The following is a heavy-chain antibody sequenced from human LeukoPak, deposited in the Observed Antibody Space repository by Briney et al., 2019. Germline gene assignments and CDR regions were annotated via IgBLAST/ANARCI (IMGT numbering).Heavy chain of an antibody. V-gene: IGHV3-21*04. D-gene: IGHD3-3*01. CDR1: GFTFSSYS. CDR3: ARDSSPTSYYDFWSGNNWFDP. J-gene: IGHJ5*02. Sequence: GGSLRLSCAASGFTFSSYSMNWVRQAPGKGLEWVSSISSSSSYIYYADSVKGRFTISRDNAKNSLYLQMNSLRAEDTAVYYCARDSSPTSYYDFWSGNNWFDPWGQGTLVTVSS. CDR2: ISSSSSYI.